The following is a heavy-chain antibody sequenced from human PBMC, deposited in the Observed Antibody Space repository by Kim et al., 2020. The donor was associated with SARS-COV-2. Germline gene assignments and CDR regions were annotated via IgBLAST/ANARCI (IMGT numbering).Heavy chain of an antibody. J-gene: IGHJ3*02. Sequence: SETLSLTCTVSGGSISSYYWSWIRQPPGKGLEWIGYIYYSGSTNYNPSLKSRVTISVDPSKNQFSLKLSSLTAADTAVYYSASEGTTVAVDIWGQGTMVT. CDR3: ASEGTTVAVDI. V-gene: IGHV4-59*01. CDR2: IYYSGST. CDR1: GGSISSYY. D-gene: IGHD1-1*01.